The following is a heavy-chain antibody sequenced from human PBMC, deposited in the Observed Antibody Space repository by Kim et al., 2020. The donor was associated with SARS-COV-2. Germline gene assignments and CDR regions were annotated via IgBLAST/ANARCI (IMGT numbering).Heavy chain of an antibody. CDR1: GFTVSSNY. CDR3: AREVFRFGELMDV. CDR2: IYSGGST. V-gene: IGHV3-66*02. Sequence: GGSLRLSCAASGFTVSSNYMSWVRQAPGKGLEWVSVIYSGGSTYYADSVKGRFTISRDNSKNTLYLQMNSLRAEDTAVYYCAREVFRFGELMDVWGQGTTVTVSS. D-gene: IGHD3-10*01. J-gene: IGHJ6*02.